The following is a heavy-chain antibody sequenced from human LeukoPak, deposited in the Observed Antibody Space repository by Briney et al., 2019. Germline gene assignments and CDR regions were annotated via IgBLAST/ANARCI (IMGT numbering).Heavy chain of an antibody. CDR2: INYSGST. CDR3: ASHVSYAFDI. V-gene: IGHV4-59*01. J-gene: IGHJ3*02. Sequence: SETLSLTCTVSGGSISNYYWSWIRQPPGMELEWIGYINYSGSTNYNPSLKSQVTISVDTSKNQFSMKLSSVTAADTAVYYCASHVSYAFDIWGQGTMVTVSS. CDR1: GGSISNYY.